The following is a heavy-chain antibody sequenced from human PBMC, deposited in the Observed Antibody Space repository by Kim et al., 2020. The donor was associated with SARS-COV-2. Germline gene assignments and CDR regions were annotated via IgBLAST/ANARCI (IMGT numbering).Heavy chain of an antibody. CDR3: ARLPARGSGSYFMNDAFDV. V-gene: IGHV3-30-3*01. CDR1: GFTFSTYA. Sequence: GGSLRLSCAASGFTFSTYALHWVRQAPGKGLEWLAVISYDGSNKYYADSVQGRFTISGDNSKNTLYLQMNSLRAEDTAVYYCARLPARGSGSYFMNDAFDVWGQGTMVTVSS. CDR2: ISYDGSNK. J-gene: IGHJ3*01. D-gene: IGHD3-10*01.